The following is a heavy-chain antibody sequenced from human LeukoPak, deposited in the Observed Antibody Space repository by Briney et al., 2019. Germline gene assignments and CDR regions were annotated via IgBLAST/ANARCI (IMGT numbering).Heavy chain of an antibody. D-gene: IGHD3-22*01. CDR3: ARATTYYYDSSGYRVSDLFDY. CDR2: IYHSGST. V-gene: IGHV4-30-2*01. CDR1: GGSFSGYS. J-gene: IGHJ4*02. Sequence: SETLSLTCAVYGGSFSGYSWSWIRQPPGKGLEWIGYIYHSGSTYYNPSLKSRVTISVDRSKNQFSLKLSSVTAADTAVYYCARATTYYYDSSGYRVSDLFDYWGQGTLVTVSS.